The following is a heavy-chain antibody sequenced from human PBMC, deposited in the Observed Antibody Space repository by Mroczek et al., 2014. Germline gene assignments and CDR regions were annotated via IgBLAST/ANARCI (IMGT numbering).Heavy chain of an antibody. D-gene: IGHD6-13*01. V-gene: IGHV1-8*01. Sequence: QVQLVESGAEVKKPGASVKVSCKASGYTFTSYDINWVRQATGQGLEWMGWMNPNSGNTGYAQKFQGRVTMTRNTSISTAYMELSSLRSEDTAVYYCATIAARAPVEAYYYYMDVWGKGTTVNRLL. CDR3: ATIAARAPVEAYYYYMDV. CDR1: GYTFTSYD. CDR2: MNPNSGNT. J-gene: IGHJ6*03.